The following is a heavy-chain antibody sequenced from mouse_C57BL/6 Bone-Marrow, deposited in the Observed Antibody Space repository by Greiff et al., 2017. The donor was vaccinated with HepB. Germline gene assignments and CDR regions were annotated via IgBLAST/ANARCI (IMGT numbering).Heavy chain of an antibody. Sequence: VQLQQSGAELVRPGTSVKVSCKASGYAFTNYLIEWVKQRPGQGLEWIGVINPGSGGTNYNEKFKGKATLTADKSSSTAYMQLSSLTSEDSAVYFCARGAPHYYGSSYGAYWGQGTLVTVSA. J-gene: IGHJ3*01. CDR3: ARGAPHYYGSSYGAY. CDR1: GYAFTNYL. CDR2: INPGSGGT. V-gene: IGHV1-54*01. D-gene: IGHD1-1*01.